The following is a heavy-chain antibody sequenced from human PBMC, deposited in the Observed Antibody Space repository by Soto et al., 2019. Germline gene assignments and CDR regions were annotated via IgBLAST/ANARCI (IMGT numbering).Heavy chain of an antibody. CDR3: PRGVLRYIDWPDY. Sequence: GASVKVSCKASGYTFTSYGISWVRQAPGQGLKRMRWISAYNGNTNYAQKLQGRVTMTTDTSTSTAYMELRSLRSDDTAVYYCPRGVLRYIDWPDYWGQGTLVTVSS. D-gene: IGHD3-9*01. CDR2: ISAYNGNT. CDR1: GYTFTSYG. J-gene: IGHJ4*02. V-gene: IGHV1-18*01.